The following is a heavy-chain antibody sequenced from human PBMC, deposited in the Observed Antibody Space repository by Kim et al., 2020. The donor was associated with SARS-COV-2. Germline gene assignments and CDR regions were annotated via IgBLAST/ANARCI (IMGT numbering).Heavy chain of an antibody. CDR3: ARGSYGSGSYSGVPLS. CDR1: GYTFTSYA. J-gene: IGHJ6*01. V-gene: IGHV7-4-1*02. CDR2: INTNPGNP. Sequence: ASVKVSCKASGYTFTSYAMNWVRQAPGQGLEWMGWINTNPGNPTYAQGFPGRFVFSLDPSVRPAYLQNSSLKAEEPSVYYCARGSYGSGSYSGVPLSWG. D-gene: IGHD3-10*01.